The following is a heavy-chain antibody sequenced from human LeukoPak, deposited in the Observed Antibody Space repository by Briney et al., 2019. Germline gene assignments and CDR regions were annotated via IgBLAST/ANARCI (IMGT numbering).Heavy chain of an antibody. CDR3: ARAPMDSSGYYPNVAFDI. CDR2: ISAYTGNT. V-gene: IGHV1-18*01. CDR1: GYTFSTYG. D-gene: IGHD3-22*01. J-gene: IGHJ3*02. Sequence: GASVKVSCKASGYTFSTYGISWVRQAPGQGLEWMGWISAYTGNTNYAQNLQGRVTMTTDTSTSTAYMELRSLRSDDTAVYYCARAPMDSSGYYPNVAFDIWGQGTMVTVSS.